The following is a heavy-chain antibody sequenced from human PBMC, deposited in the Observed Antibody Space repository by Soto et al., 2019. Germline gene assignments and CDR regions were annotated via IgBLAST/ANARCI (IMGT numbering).Heavy chain of an antibody. CDR3: ANYNFRSSGVWPGSSDY. Sequence: SVKVSCTASGGTFSSYTISWVRQAPGQGLEWMGRIIPILGIANYAQKFQGRVTITADKSTSTAYMELSSLRSEDTAVYYCANYNFRSSGVWPGSSDYWGQGTLVTVSS. CDR2: IIPILGIA. J-gene: IGHJ4*02. CDR1: GGTFSSYT. V-gene: IGHV1-69*02. D-gene: IGHD3-3*01.